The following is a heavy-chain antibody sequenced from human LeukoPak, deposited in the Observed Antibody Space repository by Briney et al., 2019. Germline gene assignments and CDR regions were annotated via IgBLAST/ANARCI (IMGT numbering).Heavy chain of an antibody. CDR3: AISTLYYYDSSGYYLPNHAFDI. D-gene: IGHD3-22*01. Sequence: ASVKVSCKASGYTFTSYGISWVRQAPGQGLEWMGWISAYNGNTNYAQKLQGRVTMTTDTSTSTAYMELRSLRSDDTAVYYCAISTLYYYDSSGYYLPNHAFDIWGQGTMVTVSS. CDR1: GYTFTSYG. J-gene: IGHJ3*02. V-gene: IGHV1-18*01. CDR2: ISAYNGNT.